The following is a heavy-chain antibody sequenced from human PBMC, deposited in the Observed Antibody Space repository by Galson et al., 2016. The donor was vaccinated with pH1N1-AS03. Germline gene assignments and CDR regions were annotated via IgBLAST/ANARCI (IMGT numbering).Heavy chain of an antibody. J-gene: IGHJ4*02. CDR2: IKNNNDNT. V-gene: IGHV1-18*01. Sequence: VKVSCKASGYTFSNYGITWVRQAPGQGLQWMGWIKNNNDNTIYGQNFQGRVTLTTDPSTNTAYMELKNLRSGDTGVYYCARAFEEYLLRDYSSVFDSWGQGTLVTVSS. CDR3: ARAFEEYLLRDYSSVFDS. D-gene: IGHD2/OR15-2a*01. CDR1: GYTFSNYG.